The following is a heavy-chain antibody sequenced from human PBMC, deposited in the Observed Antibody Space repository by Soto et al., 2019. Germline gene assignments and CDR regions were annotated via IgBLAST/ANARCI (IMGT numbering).Heavy chain of an antibody. D-gene: IGHD6-19*01. J-gene: IGHJ5*02. CDR2: IYTSGST. Sequence: PSETLSLTCTVSGGSISSYYWSWIRQPAGKGLEWIGRIYTSGSTNYNPSLKSRVTMSVGTSKNQFSLKLSSVTAADTAVYYCAREGIAVAGNWFDPWGQGTLVTVSS. V-gene: IGHV4-4*07. CDR3: AREGIAVAGNWFDP. CDR1: GGSISSYY.